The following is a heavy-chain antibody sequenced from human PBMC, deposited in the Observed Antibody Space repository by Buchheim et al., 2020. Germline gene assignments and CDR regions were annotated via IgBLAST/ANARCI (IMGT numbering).Heavy chain of an antibody. V-gene: IGHV1-2*04. CDR3: AKDGVGGGAGTLVGYYGMDV. Sequence: QVQLVQSGAEVKKPGASVKVSCKASGYTFTGYYMHWVRQAPGQGLEWMGWINPNSGGTNYAPKFQGWVTMTRDTSISPAYMGLGRLGSNNTAVYCCAKDGVGGGAGTLVGYYGMDVWGQGTT. J-gene: IGHJ6*02. CDR2: INPNSGGT. D-gene: IGHD6-19*01. CDR1: GYTFTGYY.